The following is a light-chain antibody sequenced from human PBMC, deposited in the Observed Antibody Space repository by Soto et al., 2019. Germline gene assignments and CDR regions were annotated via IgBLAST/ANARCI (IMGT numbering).Light chain of an antibody. V-gene: IGKV3-20*01. CDR2: GAS. Sequence: EIVLTQSPGTLSLSPGERATLSCRASQSVSSSYLVWYQQKPGQAPRLLIYGASSRATGIPDRFSGSGSGTDFTLTISRLEPEDVAVYYCQQYAGSPPWTFGQGTKVESK. CDR3: QQYAGSPPWT. CDR1: QSVSSSY. J-gene: IGKJ1*01.